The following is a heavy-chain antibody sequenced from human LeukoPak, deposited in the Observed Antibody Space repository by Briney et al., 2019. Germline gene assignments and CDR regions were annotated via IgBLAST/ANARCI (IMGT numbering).Heavy chain of an antibody. CDR3: ARGGIAVANSNWFDP. D-gene: IGHD6-19*01. Sequence: GESLKISCKGSGYSFTSYWIGWVRQMPGKGLEWMGIIYPGGSDTRYSPSFQGQVTISADKSVSTAYLQWSSLKASDTAMYYCARGGIAVANSNWFDPWGQGTLVTVSS. CDR2: IYPGGSDT. CDR1: GYSFTSYW. J-gene: IGHJ5*02. V-gene: IGHV5-51*01.